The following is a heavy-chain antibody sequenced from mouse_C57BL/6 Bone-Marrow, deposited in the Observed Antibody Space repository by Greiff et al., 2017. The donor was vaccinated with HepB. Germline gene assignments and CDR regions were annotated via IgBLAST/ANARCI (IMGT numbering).Heavy chain of an antibody. V-gene: IGHV5-6*01. J-gene: IGHJ3*01. CDR2: ISSGGSYT. CDR3: ARHRPYYQDAY. CDR1: GFTFSSYG. D-gene: IGHD2-10*01. Sequence: EVQLVESGGDLVKPGGSLKLSCAASGFTFSSYGMSWVRQTPDKRLEWVATISSGGSYTYYPDSVKGRFTISRDNAKNTLYLQMSSLKSEDTAMYYCARHRPYYQDAYWGQGTLVTVSA.